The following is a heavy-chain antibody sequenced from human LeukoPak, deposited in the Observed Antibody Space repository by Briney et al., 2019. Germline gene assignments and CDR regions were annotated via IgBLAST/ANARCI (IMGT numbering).Heavy chain of an antibody. D-gene: IGHD3-22*01. CDR2: ISSSGSTI. J-gene: IGHJ4*02. CDR1: GFTFSDYY. V-gene: IGHV3-11*01. Sequence: GGSLRLSCAASGFTFSDYYMSWIRQAPGKGLEWVSYISSSGSTIYYADSVKGRFTISRDNAKNSLYLQMNSLRAEDTAVYYCARGTYYYDSSGYLPVYYFDYWGQGTLDTVSS. CDR3: ARGTYYYDSSGYLPVYYFDY.